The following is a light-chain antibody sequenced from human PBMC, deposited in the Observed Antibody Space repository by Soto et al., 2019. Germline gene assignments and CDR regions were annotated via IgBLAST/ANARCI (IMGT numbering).Light chain of an antibody. CDR3: QQYDRFPWT. J-gene: IGKJ1*01. CDR2: SAS. V-gene: IGKV1-5*03. Sequence: DIQMTQSPSTLSASLGDIVTITCRASQSVSRWLAWFQQKPGKAPHLLIYSASTLERGGPSRFSGTASGTQLTLTINSLQPDDFATYSCQQYDRFPWTFGQGTKVEMK. CDR1: QSVSRW.